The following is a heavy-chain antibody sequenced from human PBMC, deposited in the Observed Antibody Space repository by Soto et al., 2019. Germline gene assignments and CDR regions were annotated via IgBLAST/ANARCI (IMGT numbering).Heavy chain of an antibody. D-gene: IGHD2-15*01. CDR3: ARDMVAATGNWFDP. Sequence: GASVKLSCKDSGYTFTSNGISWVRQAPGQGLEWMGWISAYNGNTNYAQKLQGRVTMTTDTSTSTAYMELRSLRSDDTAVYYCARDMVAATGNWFDPWGQGTLVTVS. J-gene: IGHJ5*02. CDR2: ISAYNGNT. CDR1: GYTFTSNG. V-gene: IGHV1-18*01.